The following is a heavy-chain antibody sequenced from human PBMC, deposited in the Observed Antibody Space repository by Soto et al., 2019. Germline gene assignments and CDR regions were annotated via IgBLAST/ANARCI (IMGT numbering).Heavy chain of an antibody. Sequence: QVQLVQSGAEVKKPGASVKVSCKASGYTFTSYGISWVRQAPGKGLEWMGWISAYNGNTKYAQKFQGRVTMTTDTSSRTAYMELSSLRSDDTAVYFCAREPNFFDYWGQGTLVTVSS. CDR1: GYTFTSYG. J-gene: IGHJ4*02. CDR2: ISAYNGNT. CDR3: AREPNFFDY. V-gene: IGHV1-18*01.